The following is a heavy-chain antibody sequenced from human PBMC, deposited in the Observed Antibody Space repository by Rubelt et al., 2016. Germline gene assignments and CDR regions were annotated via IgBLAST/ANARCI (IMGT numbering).Heavy chain of an antibody. V-gene: IGHV5-51*01. CDR3: ARSRGSSWIWGLAEYFQH. CDR1: GYSFTSNW. J-gene: IGHJ1*01. Sequence: PGESLKISCKDSGYSFTSNWIGWVRQVPGKGLEWMGIIYPGDSDTRYSPSFHGQVTISADRSISTAYLQWRSLKASDTATYYCARSRGSSWIWGLAEYFQHWGPGTLVTVSS. CDR2: IYPGDSDT. D-gene: IGHD6-13*01.